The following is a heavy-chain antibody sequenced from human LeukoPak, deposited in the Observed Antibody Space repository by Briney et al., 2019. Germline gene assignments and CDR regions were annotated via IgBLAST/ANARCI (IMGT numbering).Heavy chain of an antibody. V-gene: IGHV3-13*01. J-gene: IGHJ4*02. CDR2: IGTAGDT. CDR1: GFTFSGYD. D-gene: IGHD3-22*01. CDR3: ARGSSDSSGYYFFDY. Sequence: GGSLRLTCAASGFTFSGYDMHWVRHATGKGLEWVSAIGTAGDTYYPGSVKGRFTISRENAKNSLYLQMNSLRAGDTAVYYCARGSSDSSGYYFFDYWGQGTLVTVSS.